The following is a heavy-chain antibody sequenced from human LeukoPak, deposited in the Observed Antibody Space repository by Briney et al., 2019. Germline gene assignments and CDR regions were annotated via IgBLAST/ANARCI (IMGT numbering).Heavy chain of an antibody. V-gene: IGHV3-48*01. D-gene: IGHD6-19*01. J-gene: IGHJ4*02. Sequence: GGSLRLSSAASGFTFSSYSMNWVRQGPGKGLECVSYISSSSSTIYYADSVKGRFTISRDNSKNTLYLQMNSLRAEDTAVYYCAKAPRSSGWYFDYWGQGTLVTVSS. CDR3: AKAPRSSGWYFDY. CDR2: ISSSSSTI. CDR1: GFTFSSYS.